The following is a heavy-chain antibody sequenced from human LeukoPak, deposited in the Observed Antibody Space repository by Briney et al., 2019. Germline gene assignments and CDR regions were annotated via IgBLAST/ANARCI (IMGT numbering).Heavy chain of an antibody. CDR3: AKNGGSSSWYVVGY. V-gene: IGHV3-23*01. D-gene: IGHD6-13*01. CDR2: ISGSGGST. J-gene: IGHJ4*02. Sequence: GGSLRLSCAASGFTFSSYAMSWVRQAPGKGLEWVSAISGSGGSTYYADSVKGRFTISRDNSKNTLYLQMNGLRAEDTAVYYCAKNGGSSSWYVVGYWGQGTLVTVSS. CDR1: GFTFSSYA.